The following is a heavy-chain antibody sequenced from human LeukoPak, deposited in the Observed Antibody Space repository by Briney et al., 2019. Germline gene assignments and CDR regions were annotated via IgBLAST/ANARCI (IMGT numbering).Heavy chain of an antibody. V-gene: IGHV1-18*01. CDR2: ISAYNGNT. J-gene: IGHJ4*02. D-gene: IGHD1-26*01. Sequence: ASVKVSCKASGYTFTSYGISWVRQAPGQGLEWMGWISAYNGNTNYAQKLQGRVTMTTDTSTSTAYMELRSLRSDDTAVYYCARDSSFSGSSTFDYWGQGTLVTVSS. CDR1: GYTFTSYG. CDR3: ARDSSFSGSSTFDY.